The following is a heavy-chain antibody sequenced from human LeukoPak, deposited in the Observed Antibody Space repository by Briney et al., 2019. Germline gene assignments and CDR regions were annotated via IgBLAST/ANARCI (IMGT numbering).Heavy chain of an antibody. V-gene: IGHV1-69*04. CDR3: ARDEGVDTAMVDY. D-gene: IGHD5-18*01. CDR2: IIPILGIA. J-gene: IGHJ4*02. CDR1: GYTFTDYY. Sequence: SVKVSCKASGYTFTDYYMHWVRQAPGQGLEWMGRIIPILGIANYAQKFQGRVTITADKSTSTAYMELSSLRSEDTAVYYCARDEGVDTAMVDYWGQGTLVTVSS.